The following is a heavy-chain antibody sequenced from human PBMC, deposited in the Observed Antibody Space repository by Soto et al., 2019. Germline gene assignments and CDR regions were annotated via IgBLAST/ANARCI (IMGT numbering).Heavy chain of an antibody. CDR2: IWYDGSNK. Sequence: GGSLRLSCAASGFTFSSYGMHWVRQAPGKGLEWVAVIWYDGSNKYYADSVKGRFTISRDNSKNTLYLQMNSLRAEDTAVYYCAREEYQLRMAFDIWGQGTMVTVSS. D-gene: IGHD2-2*01. J-gene: IGHJ3*02. CDR1: GFTFSSYG. CDR3: AREEYQLRMAFDI. V-gene: IGHV3-33*01.